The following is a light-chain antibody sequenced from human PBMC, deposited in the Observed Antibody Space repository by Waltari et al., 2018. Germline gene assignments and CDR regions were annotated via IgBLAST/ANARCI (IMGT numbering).Light chain of an antibody. CDR3: QQYNSYPIT. V-gene: IGKV1-5*03. CDR2: QAS. J-gene: IGKJ5*01. Sequence: DIQMTQSPSPLSSSVGDRVTIPCRASQTIVGWLAWYQQKPGKAPKLLIYQASSLESGVPSRFSGSGSGTEFTLTISSLQPDDFATYYCQQYNSYPITFGQGTRLEIK. CDR1: QTIVGW.